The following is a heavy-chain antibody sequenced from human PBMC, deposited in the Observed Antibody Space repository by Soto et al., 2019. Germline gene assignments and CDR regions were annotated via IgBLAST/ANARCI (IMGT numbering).Heavy chain of an antibody. CDR3: AKDLVSSWWGYYFDY. J-gene: IGHJ4*02. D-gene: IGHD6-13*01. CDR2: ISGSGGST. CDR1: GFTFSSYA. Sequence: EVQLLESGGGLVQPGGSLRLSCAASGFTFSSYAMSWVRQAPGKGLEWVSAISGSGGSTYYADSVKGRFTISRDNSKNTLYLQMNSLRAEATAVYYCAKDLVSSWWGYYFDYWGQGTLVTVSS. V-gene: IGHV3-23*01.